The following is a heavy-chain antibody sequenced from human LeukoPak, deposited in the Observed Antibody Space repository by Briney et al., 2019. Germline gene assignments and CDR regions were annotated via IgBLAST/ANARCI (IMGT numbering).Heavy chain of an antibody. D-gene: IGHD5-12*01. CDR1: GFTFDDYA. CDR2: ISWNSLSI. J-gene: IGHJ4*02. V-gene: IGHV3-9*01. Sequence: GGSLRLSCAASGFTFDDYALHWVRQAPGKGLEWVSSISWNSLSIGYADSVRGRFTISRDNAKNSLYLQMNSLRTEDTALYYCAKALVSVATSPDHWGQGTLVTVSS. CDR3: AKALVSVATSPDH.